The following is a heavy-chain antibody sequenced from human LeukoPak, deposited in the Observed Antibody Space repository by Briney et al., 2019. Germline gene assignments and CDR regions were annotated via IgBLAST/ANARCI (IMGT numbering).Heavy chain of an antibody. CDR3: ARAGYCSSTSCQWVPLV. J-gene: IGHJ6*02. Sequence: SETLSLTCAVYGGSFSGYYWSWIRQPPGKGLEWIGEINHSGSTNYNPSLKSRVTMSVDTSKNQFSLKLYSVTAADTAVYYCARAGYCSSTSCQWVPLVWGQGTTVTVSS. CDR2: INHSGST. CDR1: GGSFSGYY. D-gene: IGHD2-2*03. V-gene: IGHV4-34*01.